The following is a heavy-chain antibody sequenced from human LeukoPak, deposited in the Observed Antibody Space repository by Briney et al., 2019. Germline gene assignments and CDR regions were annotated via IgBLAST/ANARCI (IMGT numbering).Heavy chain of an antibody. V-gene: IGHV1-24*01. Sequence: ASVKVSCKVSGYTLTELSMHWVRQAPGKGLEGMGGFDPEDGETIYAQKFQGRVTMTEDTSTDTAYMELSSLRSEDTAVYYCATGLLWFGELYDAFDIWGQGTMVTVSS. J-gene: IGHJ3*02. CDR1: GYTLTELS. CDR3: ATGLLWFGELYDAFDI. CDR2: FDPEDGET. D-gene: IGHD3-10*01.